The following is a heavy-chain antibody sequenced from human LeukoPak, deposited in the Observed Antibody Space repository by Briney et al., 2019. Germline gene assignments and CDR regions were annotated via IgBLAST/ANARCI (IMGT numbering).Heavy chain of an antibody. V-gene: IGHV3-48*03. J-gene: IGHJ4*02. CDR1: GFTFSSYE. CDR3: ARKQNCDY. CDR2: ISDSGSTR. Sequence: GGSLRLSCAASGFTFSSYEMNWVRQAPGKGLEWVSYISDSGSTRYYADSVKGRFTVSRDNAKNSLDLQMNRLRAEDTAVYYCARKQNCDYWGQGTLVTVSS.